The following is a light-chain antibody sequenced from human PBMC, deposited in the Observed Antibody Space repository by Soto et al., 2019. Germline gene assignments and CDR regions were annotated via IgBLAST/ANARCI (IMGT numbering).Light chain of an antibody. CDR1: QSISTW. V-gene: IGKV1-5*01. J-gene: IGKJ3*01. Sequence: DIQMTQSPSTLSASVGDRVTITCRASQSISTWLAWYQQKPGKAPKVLIYDASSLESGVPSRFSGSGSGTEFTLTISSLQPDDFATYYCQQYKNYLTFGPGTKGDIK. CDR2: DAS. CDR3: QQYKNYLT.